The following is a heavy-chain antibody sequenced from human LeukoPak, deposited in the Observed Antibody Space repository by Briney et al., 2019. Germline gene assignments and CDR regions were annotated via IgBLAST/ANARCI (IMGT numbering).Heavy chain of an antibody. CDR1: GYTFSSYA. J-gene: IGHJ4*02. Sequence: ASVKVSCKASGYTFSSYAISWVRQAPGQGLEWMGRIIPIFGTANYAQKFQGRVTITTDESTSSAYMELSSLRSEDTAVYYCARDRYDSSGYYKDWGQGTLVTVSS. CDR2: IIPIFGTA. V-gene: IGHV1-69*05. D-gene: IGHD3-22*01. CDR3: ARDRYDSSGYYKD.